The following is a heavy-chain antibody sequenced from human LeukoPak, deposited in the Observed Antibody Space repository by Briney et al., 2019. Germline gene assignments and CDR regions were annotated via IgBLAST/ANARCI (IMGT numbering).Heavy chain of an antibody. Sequence: SETLSLTCTVSGGSISSSSYYWSWIRQPPGKGLEWIGEINHSGSTNYNPSLKSRATISVDTSKNQFSLKLSSVTAADTAVYYCARGSGMATILNWGQGTLVTVSS. CDR1: GGSISSSSYY. CDR3: ARGSGMATILN. V-gene: IGHV4-39*07. D-gene: IGHD5-24*01. CDR2: INHSGST. J-gene: IGHJ4*02.